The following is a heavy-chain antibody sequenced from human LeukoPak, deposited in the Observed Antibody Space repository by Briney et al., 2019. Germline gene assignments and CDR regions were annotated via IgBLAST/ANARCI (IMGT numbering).Heavy chain of an antibody. CDR1: RYTFTSYG. Sequence: ASVKVSCKASRYTFTSYGISWVRQAPGQGLEWMGWINTNTGNPTYAQGFTGRFVFSLDTSVSTAYLQISSLKAEDTAVYYCAVSLFFDAFDIWGQGTMVTVSS. CDR2: INTNTGNP. V-gene: IGHV7-4-1*02. D-gene: IGHD3-3*01. J-gene: IGHJ3*02. CDR3: AVSLFFDAFDI.